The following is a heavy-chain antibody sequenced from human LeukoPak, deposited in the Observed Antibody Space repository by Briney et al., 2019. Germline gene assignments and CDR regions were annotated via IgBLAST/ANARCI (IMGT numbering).Heavy chain of an antibody. CDR3: AGHHPRNTVDF. D-gene: IGHD2/OR15-2a*01. J-gene: IGHJ4*02. Sequence: PSETLSLTCTVSGGSISSYYWNWIRQPPGKGLEWIGYIYYSGSTNYNPSLKSRVTISVDRSKNQFSLKLSSVTAADTAVYYCAGHHPRNTVDFWGQGTLVTVSS. CDR1: GGSISSYY. CDR2: IYYSGST. V-gene: IGHV4-59*08.